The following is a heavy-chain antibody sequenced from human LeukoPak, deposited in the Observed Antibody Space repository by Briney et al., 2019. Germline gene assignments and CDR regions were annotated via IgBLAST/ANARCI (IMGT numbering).Heavy chain of an antibody. Sequence: PSETLSLTCTVFGGSIGGYFWIWIRQPPGEGLEWIGYVYYTGATNYNPSLESRVTISVDTSKNQFSLKLSSVTAADTAVYFCARHLYSGYDRVFDYWGQGSLVTVSS. CDR3: ARHLYSGYDRVFDY. CDR2: VYYTGAT. CDR1: GGSIGGYF. J-gene: IGHJ4*02. V-gene: IGHV4-59*08. D-gene: IGHD5-12*01.